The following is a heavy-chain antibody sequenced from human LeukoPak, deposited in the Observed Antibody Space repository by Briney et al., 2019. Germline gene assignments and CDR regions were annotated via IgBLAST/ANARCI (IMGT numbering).Heavy chain of an antibody. CDR3: ARGRSGWDGVHDY. CDR2: ISSSGSTI. V-gene: IGHV3-48*03. J-gene: IGHJ4*02. CDR1: GFTFSSYE. D-gene: IGHD6-19*01. Sequence: GGSLRLSCAASGFTFSSYEMNWVRQAPGKGLEWVSYISSSGSTIYYADSVKGRFTISRDNAKNSLYLQMNSLRAEDTAVYYCARGRSGWDGVHDYWGQGTLVTVSS.